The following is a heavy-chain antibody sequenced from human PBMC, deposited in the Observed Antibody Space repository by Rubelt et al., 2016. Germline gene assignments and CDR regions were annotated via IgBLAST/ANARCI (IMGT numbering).Heavy chain of an antibody. CDR2: EGSEK. CDR3: ARGLLDSSGGFDY. D-gene: IGHD3-22*01. V-gene: IGHV3-7*01. J-gene: IGHJ4*02. Sequence: EGSEKYYVDSVKGRFTISRDNAKNSLYLQMNSLRAEDTAVYYCARGLLDSSGGFDYWGQGTLVTVSS.